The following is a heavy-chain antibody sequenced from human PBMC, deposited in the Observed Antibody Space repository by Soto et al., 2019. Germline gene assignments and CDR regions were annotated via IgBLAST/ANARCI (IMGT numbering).Heavy chain of an antibody. CDR2: IYYSGST. J-gene: IGHJ5*02. D-gene: IGHD6-13*01. CDR3: ASPARGNSSSWFWFDP. CDR1: GGSISSSSYY. V-gene: IGHV4-39*01. Sequence: QLQLQESGPGLVKPSETLSLTCTVSGGSISSSSYYWGWIRQPPGKGLEWIGSIYYSGSTYYNPSLKSRVTISVDTSKTQFSLKLSSVTAADTAVYYCASPARGNSSSWFWFDPWGQGTLVTVSS.